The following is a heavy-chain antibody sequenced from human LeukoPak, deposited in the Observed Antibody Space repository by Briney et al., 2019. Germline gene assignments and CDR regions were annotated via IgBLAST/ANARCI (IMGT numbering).Heavy chain of an antibody. CDR1: GFTFSSYS. J-gene: IGHJ4*02. CDR3: ARDPQDYGDLYFDY. Sequence: PGGSLRLSCAASGFTFSSYSMNWVRQAPGKGLEWVSYISSSSSTIYYADSVKGRFTISRDNAKNSLYLQMNSLRAEDTAVYYCARDPQDYGDLYFDYWGQGTLVTVSS. D-gene: IGHD4-17*01. V-gene: IGHV3-48*01. CDR2: ISSSSSTI.